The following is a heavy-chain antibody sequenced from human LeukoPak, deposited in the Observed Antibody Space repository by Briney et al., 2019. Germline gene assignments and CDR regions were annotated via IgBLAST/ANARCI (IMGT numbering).Heavy chain of an antibody. CDR3: ARLADCSSSSCRSFDY. J-gene: IGHJ4*02. CDR1: GYPFTGYY. D-gene: IGHD2-2*01. V-gene: IGHV1-2*02. Sequence: ASVKVSCTDSGYPFTGYYLHWVRQAPGQGLEWMGWINPNSGFTNYAQKFQGRVTMTRDTSISTAYMELSRLRSDDTAVYYCARLADCSSSSCRSFDYWGQGSLVAVSS. CDR2: INPNSGFT.